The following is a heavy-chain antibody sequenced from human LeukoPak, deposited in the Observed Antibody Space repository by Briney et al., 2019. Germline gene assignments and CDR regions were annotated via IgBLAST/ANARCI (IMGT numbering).Heavy chain of an antibody. D-gene: IGHD3-10*01. CDR3: ARQMVRGVSWGWFDP. CDR1: GYSFTSYW. CDR2: IYPGDSNT. Sequence: GESLKISCKGSGYSFTSYWIGWVRQMPGKGLGWMGIIYPGDSNTRYSPSFQGQVTISADKSISTAYLQWSSPKASDSAMYYCARQMVRGVSWGWFDPWGQGTLVTVSS. V-gene: IGHV5-51*01. J-gene: IGHJ5*02.